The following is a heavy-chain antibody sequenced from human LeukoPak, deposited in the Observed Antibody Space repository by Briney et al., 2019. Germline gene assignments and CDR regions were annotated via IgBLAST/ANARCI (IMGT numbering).Heavy chain of an antibody. CDR2: IYPGDSDT. CDR3: ARPYQPGD. J-gene: IGHJ4*02. V-gene: IGHV5-51*01. Sequence: GESLKISCKGSGYSFTSYWIGWVRQMPGKGLEWMGIIYPGDSDTRYSPSFQGQVAISVDKSISTVYLQWNRLKASDSGMYYCARPYQPGDWGQGTLVTVSS. CDR1: GYSFTSYW. D-gene: IGHD2-2*01.